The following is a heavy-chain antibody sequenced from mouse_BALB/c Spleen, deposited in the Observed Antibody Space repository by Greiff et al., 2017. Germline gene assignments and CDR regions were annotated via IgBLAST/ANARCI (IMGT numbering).Heavy chain of an antibody. V-gene: IGHV1-87*01. CDR3: AMDSSSYDGYYWFAY. Sequence: QVHVKQSGAELARPGASVKLSCKASGYTFTSYWMQWVKQRPGQGLEWIGAIYPGDGDTRYTQKFKGKATLTADKSSSTAYMQLSSLASEDSAVYYCAMDSSSYDGYYWFAYWGQGTLVTVSA. J-gene: IGHJ3*01. D-gene: IGHD2-3*01. CDR1: GYTFTSYW. CDR2: IYPGDGDT.